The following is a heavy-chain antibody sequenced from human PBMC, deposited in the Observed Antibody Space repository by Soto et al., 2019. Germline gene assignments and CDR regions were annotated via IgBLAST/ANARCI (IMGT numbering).Heavy chain of an antibody. CDR1: GGTFSSYA. CDR2: IIPIFGTA. CDR3: ARADTARIAAAGFDP. J-gene: IGHJ5*02. V-gene: IGHV1-69*12. D-gene: IGHD6-13*01. Sequence: QVQLVQSGAEVKKPGSSVKVSCKASGGTFSSYAISWVRQAPGQGLEWMGGIIPIFGTANYAQKFQGRVTITADESTSTDYMELSSLRSEDTAVYYCARADTARIAAAGFDPWGQGTLVTVSS.